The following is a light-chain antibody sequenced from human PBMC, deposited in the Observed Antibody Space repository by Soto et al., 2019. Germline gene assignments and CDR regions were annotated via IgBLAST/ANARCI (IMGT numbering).Light chain of an antibody. CDR1: QSVSNSY. Sequence: ENVMMQSPGTLSLSPGERATLSCRASQSVSNSYLAWYQQKPGQAPRLLIYGASYRATGIPDRFSGSGSGTEFTLTISSLQSEDFAVYYCQQYNNWRTFGQGTKVDIK. V-gene: IGKV3D-15*01. J-gene: IGKJ1*01. CDR3: QQYNNWRT. CDR2: GAS.